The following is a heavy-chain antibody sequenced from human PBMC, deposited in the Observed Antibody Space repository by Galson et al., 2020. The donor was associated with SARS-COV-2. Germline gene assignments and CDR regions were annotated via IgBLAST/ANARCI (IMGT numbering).Heavy chain of an antibody. CDR2: ISYDGSDG. V-gene: IGHV3-30*18. J-gene: IGHJ6*02. Sequence: GGSLRLSCAASGFMFNTYGMHWVRQAPGKGLEWVAVISYDGSDGYYAASVKGRFTISRDNSKNTLYLQMNSLRVEDTALYYCAKDREIVSSMHYAMDVWGQGTTVTVSS. CDR3: AKDREIVSSMHYAMDV. CDR1: GFMFNTYG. D-gene: IGHD5-12*01.